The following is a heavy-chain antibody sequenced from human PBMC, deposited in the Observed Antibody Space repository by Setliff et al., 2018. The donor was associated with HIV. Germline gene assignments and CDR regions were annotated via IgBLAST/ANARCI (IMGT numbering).Heavy chain of an antibody. CDR2: INSDGSST. D-gene: IGHD2-2*01. CDR3: ARGKIVVVPAAMRPFDY. J-gene: IGHJ4*02. Sequence: PGESLKISCAASGFTFSSYWMHWVRQAPGKGLVWVSRINSDGSSTSYADSVKGRFTISRDNAKNTLYLQMNSLRAEDTAVYYCARGKIVVVPAAMRPFDYWGQGTLVTVSS. V-gene: IGHV3-74*01. CDR1: GFTFSSYW.